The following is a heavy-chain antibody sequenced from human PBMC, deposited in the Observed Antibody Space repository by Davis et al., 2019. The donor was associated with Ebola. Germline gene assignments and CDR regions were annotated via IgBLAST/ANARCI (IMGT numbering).Heavy chain of an antibody. CDR2: INHSGST. Sequence: MPSETLSLTCAVYGGSFSGYSWSWIRQPPGEGLEWIGEINHSGSTNCNPSLKSRVTISVDTSKNQFSLKLRSVTAADTAVYYCARQGWSGYSLRHWLDPWGRGTLVTVSS. CDR3: ARQGWSGYSLRHWLDP. CDR1: GGSFSGYS. V-gene: IGHV4-34*01. J-gene: IGHJ5*02. D-gene: IGHD3-3*01.